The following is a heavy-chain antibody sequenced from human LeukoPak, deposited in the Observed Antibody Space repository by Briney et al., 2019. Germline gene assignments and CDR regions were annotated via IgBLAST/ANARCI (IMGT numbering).Heavy chain of an antibody. CDR3: AKAAYYDFLTGPYFDL. CDR1: GFTFSTSI. Sequence: PGGSLRLSCAASGFTFSTSIMHWVRQAPGKGLEWVAVISYDGNNKYYADSVKGRFTISRDNSKNTLYLQMNSLRAEDTAVYYCAKAAYYDFLTGPYFDLWGRGTLVTVSS. D-gene: IGHD3-9*01. V-gene: IGHV3-30*18. CDR2: ISYDGNNK. J-gene: IGHJ2*01.